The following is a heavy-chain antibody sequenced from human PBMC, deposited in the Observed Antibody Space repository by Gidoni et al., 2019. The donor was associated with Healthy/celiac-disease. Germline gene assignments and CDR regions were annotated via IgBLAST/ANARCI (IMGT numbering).Heavy chain of an antibody. CDR2: IYYSGST. J-gene: IGHJ4*02. CDR1: GGTISSGDYY. CDR3: AISPYYYDSSGPSFDY. D-gene: IGHD3-22*01. Sequence: QVQLQESGPGLVKPSQTLSLTCTVSGGTISSGDYYWSWIRQPPGKGLEWIGYIYYSGSTYYNPSLKSRVTISVDTSKNQFSLKLSSVTAADTAVYYCAISPYYYDSSGPSFDYWGQGTLVTVSS. V-gene: IGHV4-30-4*01.